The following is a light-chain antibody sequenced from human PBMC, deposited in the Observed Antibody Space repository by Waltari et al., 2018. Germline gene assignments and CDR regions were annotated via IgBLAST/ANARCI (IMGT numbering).Light chain of an antibody. CDR3: QQYNGYSRT. CDR1: QSINSW. J-gene: IGKJ1*01. V-gene: IGKV1-5*03. Sequence: DIQMTQSPSTLSASVGDRVTITCRASQSINSWLAWYQQKPGKAPKLLICKASSLESGVPSRFSGSGSGTEFTLTISSLQPDDFATYYCQQYNGYSRTFGQGTRVEIK. CDR2: KAS.